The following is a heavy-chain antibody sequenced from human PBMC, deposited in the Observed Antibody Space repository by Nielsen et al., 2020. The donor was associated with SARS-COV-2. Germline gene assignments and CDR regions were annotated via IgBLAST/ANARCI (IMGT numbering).Heavy chain of an antibody. CDR2: IYYTGDT. V-gene: IGHV4-61*08. CDR3: ARGHTGYSSALT. D-gene: IGHD6-19*01. J-gene: IGHJ5*02. Sequence: SETLSLTCTVSGASINSGDYYWSWIRQHPGKGLEWIGYIYYTGDTNYNPSLQSRVTISVDTSKNQFSLKLSSVTAADTAVYYCARGHTGYSSALTWGQGTLVTVSS. CDR1: GASINSGDYY.